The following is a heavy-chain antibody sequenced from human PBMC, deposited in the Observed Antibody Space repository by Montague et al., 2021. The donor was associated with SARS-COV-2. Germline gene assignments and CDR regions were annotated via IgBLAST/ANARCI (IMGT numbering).Heavy chain of an antibody. J-gene: IGHJ6*02. CDR2: NSDRGRR. D-gene: IGHD3-9*01. CDR1: GGSVGGYF. CDR3: ARDFGGDFDWSGYYYYYGMDV. V-gene: IGHV4-59*02. Sequence: SETLSLTCTVSGGSVGGYFWSWIRQPPGKGLEWIGFNSDRGRRNYNPSLRSRVAISIDTANNRLSLNLGSVTAADTAVYYCARDFGGDFDWSGYYYYYGMDVWGQGTTVTVSS.